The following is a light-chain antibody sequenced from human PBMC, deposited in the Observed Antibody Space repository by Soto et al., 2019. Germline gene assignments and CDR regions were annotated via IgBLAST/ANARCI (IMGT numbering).Light chain of an antibody. CDR1: NSDVGGYNF. V-gene: IGLV2-8*01. CDR2: EVY. CDR3: NSYRSSNNLEGV. Sequence: QSVLTQPPSASGSPGQSVTISCTGTNSDVGGYNFVSWYQQYPGKVPKLMIYEVYKRPSGVPDRFSGSKSANTASLTVSGLQSEDEADYYCNSYRSSNNLEGVFGGGTKVTVL. J-gene: IGLJ3*02.